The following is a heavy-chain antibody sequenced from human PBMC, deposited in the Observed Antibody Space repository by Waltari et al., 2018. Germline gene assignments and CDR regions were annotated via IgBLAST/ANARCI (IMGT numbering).Heavy chain of an antibody. D-gene: IGHD3-3*01. V-gene: IGHV7-4-1*02. CDR3: ASISRRPHTIFGGNWYFDL. CDR2: INTNTGNP. J-gene: IGHJ2*01. Sequence: QVQLVQSGSELKKPGASVKVSCKASGYTFTSYAMNWVRQAPGQGLEWMGWINTNTGNPTYAQGFTGRFVFSLDTSVSTAYLQISSLKAEDTAVYYCASISRRPHTIFGGNWYFDLWGRGTLVTVSS. CDR1: GYTFTSYA.